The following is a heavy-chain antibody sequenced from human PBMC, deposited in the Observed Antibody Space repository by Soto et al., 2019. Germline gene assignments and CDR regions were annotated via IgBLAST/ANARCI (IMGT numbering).Heavy chain of an antibody. CDR2: MNPKSGHT. CDR1: GYNFIDYS. CDR3: ARRIKHGKFES. J-gene: IGHJ4*02. D-gene: IGHD1-1*01. V-gene: IGHV1-8*01. Sequence: ASVKVSCKASGYNFIDYSINWVRQAPGQGLEWMGWMNPKSGHTAHAQKIQGRVILTRDTSINTVYMELSSLTSGDTAVYFCARRIKHGKFESWGRGTQVTVS.